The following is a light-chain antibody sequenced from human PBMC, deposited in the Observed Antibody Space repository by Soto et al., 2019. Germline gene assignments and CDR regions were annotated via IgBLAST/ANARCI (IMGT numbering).Light chain of an antibody. CDR2: WAS. V-gene: IGKV4-1*01. Sequence: DIVMTQSPDSLAVSLGERATINCKSSQSVLYSSNNKNYLAWYQQKPGQPPKLLIYWASTRESGVPDRFSGSGSGTEFTLTISSLHAEYVAVYYCQQYDSTPLTFGGGTKVEIK. CDR3: QQYDSTPLT. J-gene: IGKJ4*02. CDR1: QSVLYSSNNKNY.